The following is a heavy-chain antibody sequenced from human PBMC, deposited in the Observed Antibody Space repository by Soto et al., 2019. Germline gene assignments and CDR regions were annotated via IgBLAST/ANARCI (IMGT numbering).Heavy chain of an antibody. CDR1: GYTFTSYY. CDR3: AKDLGSGYRFDY. CDR2: INPSGGST. D-gene: IGHD3-9*01. Sequence: ASVKVSCKTSGYTFTSYYMHWVRQAPGQGLEWMGIINPSGGSTSYAQKFQGRVTMTRDTSTSTVYMELSSLRSEDTAVYYCAKDLGSGYRFDYWGQGTPVTVS. V-gene: IGHV1-46*01. J-gene: IGHJ4*02.